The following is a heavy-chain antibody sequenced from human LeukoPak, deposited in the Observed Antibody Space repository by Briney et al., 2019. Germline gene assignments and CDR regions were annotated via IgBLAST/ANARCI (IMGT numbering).Heavy chain of an antibody. V-gene: IGHV4-39*01. CDR3: ARHTIRGYDVSTFDY. CDR1: GGSISSSSYY. D-gene: IGHD5-12*01. J-gene: IGHJ4*02. Sequence: SETMSLTCPVSGGSISSSSYYLRWIHQPPGKGLQWIGIIYYSGSTYYNPSLKSRVTISVDTSKNQFSLKLSSVTAADTAVYYCARHTIRGYDVSTFDYWGQGTLVTVSS. CDR2: IYYSGST.